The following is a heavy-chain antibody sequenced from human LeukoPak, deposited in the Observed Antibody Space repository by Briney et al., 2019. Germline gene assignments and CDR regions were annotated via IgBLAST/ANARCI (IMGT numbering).Heavy chain of an antibody. V-gene: IGHV1-8*01. CDR2: MNPNSGNT. J-gene: IGHJ4*02. CDR1: GYTFTSYD. D-gene: IGHD6-13*01. CDR3: ARGSSWYNY. Sequence: ASVKVSCKASGYTFTSYDMNWVRQATGQGLEWMGWMNPNSGNTGYAQKFQGRVTMTRNTSISTDYMELSSLRSEETDVYYCARGSSWYNYWGQGTLVAVSS.